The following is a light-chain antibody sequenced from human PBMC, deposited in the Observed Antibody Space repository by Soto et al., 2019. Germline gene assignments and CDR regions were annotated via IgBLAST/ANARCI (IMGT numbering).Light chain of an antibody. CDR3: SSYTISSTWV. CDR1: SSDVGGYNH. J-gene: IGLJ3*02. CDR2: EVG. Sequence: QSALTQPASVSGSPGQSITISCTGTSSDVGGYNHVSWYQQHPGKAPKLMIFEVGNRPSGVSDRFSGSKSDDTASLTISGLQAEDEADYYCSSYTISSTWVFGGGTKLTVL. V-gene: IGLV2-14*01.